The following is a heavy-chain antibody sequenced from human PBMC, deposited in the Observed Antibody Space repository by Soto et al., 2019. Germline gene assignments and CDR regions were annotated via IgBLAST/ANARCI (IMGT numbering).Heavy chain of an antibody. CDR1: GGTFSSYA. D-gene: IGHD2-2*01. CDR2: IIPISGTA. V-gene: IGHV1-69*01. CDR3: ARSQGSSTSLEIYYYYYYGMDV. Sequence: QVQLVQSGAEVKKPGSSVKVSCKASGGTFSSYAIRWVRQAPGQGLECMGGIIPISGTANYAQKFQGRVTITADDSTSTAYMELSSLRSEDTAVYYCARSQGSSTSLEIYYYYYYGMDVWGQGTTVTVSS. J-gene: IGHJ6*02.